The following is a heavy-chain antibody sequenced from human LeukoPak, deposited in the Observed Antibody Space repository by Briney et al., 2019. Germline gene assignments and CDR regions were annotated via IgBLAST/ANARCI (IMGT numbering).Heavy chain of an antibody. J-gene: IGHJ3*02. D-gene: IGHD2/OR15-2a*01. CDR3: ARDLITLDAFDI. CDR2: TIPIFGIA. Sequence: SVKVSCKASGGTFSSYAISWVRQAPGQGLEWMGRTIPIFGIANYAQKFQGRVTITADKSTSTAYMELSSLRSEDTAVYYCARDLITLDAFDIWGQGTMVTVSS. CDR1: GGTFSSYA. V-gene: IGHV1-69*04.